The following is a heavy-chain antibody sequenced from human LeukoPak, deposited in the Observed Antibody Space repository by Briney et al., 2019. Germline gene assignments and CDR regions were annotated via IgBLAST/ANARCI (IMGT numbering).Heavy chain of an antibody. V-gene: IGHV3-49*04. CDR3: TMSTGDREAIDI. D-gene: IGHD4-17*01. J-gene: IGHJ3*02. CDR2: IRSKTYGGTT. Sequence: PGGSLRLSCTASGFTFGDYAMTWVRQAPGKGLEWVGFIRSKTYGGTTDYAASVRARFTISRDESKTIAYLQMSSLKTEDTAVYYCTMSTGDREAIDIWGQGTVVTVSS. CDR1: GFTFGDYA.